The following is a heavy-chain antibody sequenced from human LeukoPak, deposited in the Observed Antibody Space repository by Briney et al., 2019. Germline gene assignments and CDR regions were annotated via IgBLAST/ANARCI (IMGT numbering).Heavy chain of an antibody. CDR3: ARDKTYYYGSGSYLYFQH. D-gene: IGHD3-10*01. Sequence: SETLSLTCTVSGYSISSGYYWGWIRQPPGKGLEWIGSIYHSGSTYYNPSLKSRVTISVDTSKNQFSLKLSSVTAADTAVYYCARDKTYYYGSGSYLYFQHWGQGTLVTVSS. CDR2: IYHSGST. CDR1: GYSISSGYY. V-gene: IGHV4-38-2*02. J-gene: IGHJ1*01.